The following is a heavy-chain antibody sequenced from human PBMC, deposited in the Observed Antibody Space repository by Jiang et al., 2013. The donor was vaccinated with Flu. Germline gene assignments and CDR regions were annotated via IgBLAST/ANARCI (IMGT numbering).Heavy chain of an antibody. CDR3: ARGSGSFDSYYYYGMDV. CDR1: GYIFINYW. V-gene: IGHV5-51*01. J-gene: IGHJ6*02. D-gene: IGHD1-26*01. CDR2: IYPSDSDT. Sequence: GAEVKKPGESLKISCKGSGYIFINYWIGWVRQMPGKGLEWMGIIYPSDSDTRYSPSFQGQVTISADRSISTAYLQWSSLKASDTAMYYCARGSGSFDSYYYYGMDVWGQ.